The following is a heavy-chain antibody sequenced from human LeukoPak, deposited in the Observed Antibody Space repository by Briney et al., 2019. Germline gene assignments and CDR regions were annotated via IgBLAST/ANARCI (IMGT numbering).Heavy chain of an antibody. D-gene: IGHD6-13*01. Sequence: ASVKVSCKASGGTFSSYAISWVRQAPGQGLEWMGGIIPIFGTANYAQKFQGRVTITADESTSTAYMELSSLRSEDTAVYYCAREVAAAGTSDYYYGMDVWGQGTTVTVSS. V-gene: IGHV1-69*13. CDR1: GGTFSSYA. CDR2: IIPIFGTA. J-gene: IGHJ6*02. CDR3: AREVAAAGTSDYYYGMDV.